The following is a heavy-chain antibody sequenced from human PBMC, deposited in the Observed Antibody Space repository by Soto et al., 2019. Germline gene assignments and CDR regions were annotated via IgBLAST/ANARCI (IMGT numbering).Heavy chain of an antibody. D-gene: IGHD3-16*01. Sequence: ASVKVSFKTSGYTFTTYFMHWVRQAPGQGLEWMGMISPYNGNTNYAQKFQGRVTMTTDTSTSTAYIELSSLRSDDTAVYYCARDGGFHVEFDYWGQRTLVTVSS. CDR3: ARDGGFHVEFDY. J-gene: IGHJ4*02. CDR2: ISPYNGNT. V-gene: IGHV1-18*04. CDR1: GYTFTTYF.